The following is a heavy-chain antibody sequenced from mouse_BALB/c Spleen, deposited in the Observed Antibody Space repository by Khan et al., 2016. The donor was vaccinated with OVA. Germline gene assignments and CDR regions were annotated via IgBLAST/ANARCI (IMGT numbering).Heavy chain of an antibody. CDR1: GFLLTNYG. D-gene: IGHD2-10*01. CDR2: IWSDGTT. Sequence: QVQLKQSGPGLVAPSQSLSITCTISGFLLTNYGVHWVRQPPGKGLEWLVVIWSDGTTTYDSALKSRLTISKDNSKSQVFLKMDSLQTDDTAMYYCARQPYYHYYVMDYWGQGTSVTVSS. J-gene: IGHJ4*01. V-gene: IGHV2-6-1*01. CDR3: ARQPYYHYYVMDY.